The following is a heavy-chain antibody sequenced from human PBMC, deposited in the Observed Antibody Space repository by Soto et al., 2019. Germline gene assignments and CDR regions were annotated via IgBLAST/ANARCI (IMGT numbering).Heavy chain of an antibody. CDR2: IKEDGSER. D-gene: IGHD6-25*01. J-gene: IGHJ4*02. CDR1: GFIFRNYL. Sequence: EVQLAESGGGLVQPGESLRLSCAASGFIFRNYLMSWVRQAPGRGLEWVANIKEDGSERYYVDSVNGRFTISRDNAKNSLYLEMTRPRADDTAIYYCAREKRANGYFDYWGQGTRVTVSS. V-gene: IGHV3-7*01. CDR3: AREKRANGYFDY.